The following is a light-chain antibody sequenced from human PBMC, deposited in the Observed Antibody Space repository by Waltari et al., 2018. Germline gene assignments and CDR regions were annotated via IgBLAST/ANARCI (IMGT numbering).Light chain of an antibody. J-gene: IGKJ5*01. CDR2: AAS. CDR1: QSVSTK. CDR3: QQYEKWPTT. V-gene: IGKV3-15*01. Sequence: IVVPQSPASLSVSPGERATLSCRASQSVSTKLGWYQQRPGQAPRLLIYAASTRAIGIPARFSGGGSGTEFTLTISSLQSEDLGIYYCQQYEKWPTTFGQGTRLDSK.